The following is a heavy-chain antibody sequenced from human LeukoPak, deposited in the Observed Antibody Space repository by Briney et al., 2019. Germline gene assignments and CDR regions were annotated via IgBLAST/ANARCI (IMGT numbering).Heavy chain of an antibody. CDR1: GFTFTNYN. D-gene: IGHD5-12*01. CDR2: ISSSSSTI. CDR3: TRVSDYSGYNFHY. V-gene: IGHV3-48*01. Sequence: QPGGSLRLSCAASGFTFTNYNMNWVRQAPGKGLEWVSYISSSSSTIYYADSVKGRFTISRDTAKNSLYLQLNSLRAEDTAVYYCTRVSDYSGYNFHYWGQGTLVTVSS. J-gene: IGHJ4*02.